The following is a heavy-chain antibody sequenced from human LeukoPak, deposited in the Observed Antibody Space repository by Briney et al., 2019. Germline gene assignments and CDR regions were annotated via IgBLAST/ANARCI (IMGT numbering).Heavy chain of an antibody. V-gene: IGHV3-23*01. CDR3: AKWSGNDLGGG. J-gene: IGHJ4*02. CDR1: GFTFSSYG. Sequence: PGGSLRLSCAASGFTFSSYGMSWVRQAPGKGLEWVSAISGSGGSTYYADSVKGRFTISRDNSKKTLNLQMNSLRAEDTAVYYCAKWSGNDLGGGWGQGTLVTVSS. D-gene: IGHD5-12*01. CDR2: ISGSGGST.